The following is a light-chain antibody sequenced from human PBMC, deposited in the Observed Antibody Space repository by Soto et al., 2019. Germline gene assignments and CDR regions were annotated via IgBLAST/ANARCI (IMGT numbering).Light chain of an antibody. CDR2: GAS. V-gene: IGKV3-15*01. J-gene: IGKJ5*01. Sequence: EIVMTPSPGTLSVSPGERATLSCRASQNVFSNVAWYQQRPGQPPRLLISGASTRATGVSARFSASGSGTDFTLTITSLQSEDFAVYYCQQYNLWPPITFGQGTRLEIK. CDR3: QQYNLWPPIT. CDR1: QNVFSN.